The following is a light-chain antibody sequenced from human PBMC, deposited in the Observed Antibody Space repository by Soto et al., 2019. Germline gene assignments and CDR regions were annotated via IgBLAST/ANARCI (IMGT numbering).Light chain of an antibody. CDR1: QSISNS. Sequence: DIVLTQSPATLSLSPGERATLSCRASQSISNSLAWYQQKPGQAPRLLIYGASSRATGIPDRFSGSGSGTDFTLTISRLEPEDFAVYYCHQYDSWTFGQGTKVDIK. CDR2: GAS. CDR3: HQYDSWT. J-gene: IGKJ1*01. V-gene: IGKV3-20*01.